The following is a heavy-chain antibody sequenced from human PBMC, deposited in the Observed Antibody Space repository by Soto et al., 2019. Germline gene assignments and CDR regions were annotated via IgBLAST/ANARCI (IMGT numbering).Heavy chain of an antibody. CDR3: AHRVSYSVSCDVGWFDS. V-gene: IGHV2-5*02. CDR1: GFSLSNSGVG. J-gene: IGHJ5*01. CDR2: IYWDNDR. Sequence: QITLKESGPTLVEPTQTLTLTCSFSGFSLSNSGVGVGWFRQAPGKALECLGIIYWDNDRRYNPSLKDRRSITKDTSKNQVVVTITYMEPVDTGTYYCAHRVSYSVSCDVGWFDSWGQGTPVTVS. D-gene: IGHD3-10*01.